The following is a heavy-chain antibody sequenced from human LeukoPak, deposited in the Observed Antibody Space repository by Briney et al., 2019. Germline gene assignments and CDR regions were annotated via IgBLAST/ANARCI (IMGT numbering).Heavy chain of an antibody. J-gene: IGHJ4*02. Sequence: GGSLRLSCAASGFTVSSNYMSWVRQAPGKGLEWVSVIYSGGSTYYADSVKGRFTISRDSSKNTLYLRMNSLRAEDTAVYYCARIGYSSSCFDYWGQGTVVTVSS. CDR1: GFTVSSNY. CDR3: ARIGYSSSCFDY. CDR2: IYSGGST. D-gene: IGHD6-13*01. V-gene: IGHV3-66*01.